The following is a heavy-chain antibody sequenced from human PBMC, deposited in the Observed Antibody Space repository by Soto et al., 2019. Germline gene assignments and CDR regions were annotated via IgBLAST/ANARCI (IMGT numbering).Heavy chain of an antibody. CDR2: IIYSGST. Sequence: SETLSLTCTVSGGSFGNYYWNWVRQPPGKGLEWIGDIIYSGSTNYSPSLKSRVTLLVDTSKNQFSLKLSSVTAADTAVYYCARVLVDGNYYYGMDVWGQGTTVTVSS. CDR3: ARVLVDGNYYYGMDV. CDR1: GGSFGNYY. J-gene: IGHJ6*02. V-gene: IGHV4-59*01. D-gene: IGHD2-8*01.